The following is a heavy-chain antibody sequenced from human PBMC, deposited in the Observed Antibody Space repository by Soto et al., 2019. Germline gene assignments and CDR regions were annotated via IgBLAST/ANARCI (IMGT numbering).Heavy chain of an antibody. CDR2: FDPEDDEI. J-gene: IGHJ5*01. D-gene: IGHD3-9*01. V-gene: IGHV1-24*01. Sequence: ASVKVSCKVSGNTLTKLSMHWVRQAPGKGLEWMGGFDPEDDEIIYAQKFQGRVTMIEDTSIDTAYMELSSLRSEDTAVYYCATDPFYDILTGQVPFDSWGQGTLVPVSS. CDR3: ATDPFYDILTGQVPFDS. CDR1: GNTLTKLS.